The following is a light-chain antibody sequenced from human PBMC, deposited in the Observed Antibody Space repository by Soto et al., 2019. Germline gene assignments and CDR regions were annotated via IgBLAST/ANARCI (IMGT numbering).Light chain of an antibody. CDR3: QQLNSYPIT. Sequence: IQLTQSPSSLSASVGDRVTITCRASQGISSYLAWYQQKPAKAPKLLIYAASTLQSGVPSRFSGSGSGTDFTLTISSLQPEDFATYYCQQLNSYPITFGQGTRLEIK. CDR1: QGISSY. J-gene: IGKJ5*01. V-gene: IGKV1-9*01. CDR2: AAS.